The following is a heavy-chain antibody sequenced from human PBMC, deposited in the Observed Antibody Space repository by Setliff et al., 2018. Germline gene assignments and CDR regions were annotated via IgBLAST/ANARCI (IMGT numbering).Heavy chain of an antibody. D-gene: IGHD3-9*01. CDR2: IYDSGST. CDR3: ASLPKIVTGYYGSHYYYDMDV. Sequence: PSETLSLTCTVSGGSISSGNYYWIWIRQPAGKALEWIGYIYDSGSTNYNPSLKSRVTISVDTSKNQLSLTLSSVTAADTAVYYCASLPKIVTGYYGSHYYYDMDVWGKGTTVTVSS. V-gene: IGHV4-61*10. J-gene: IGHJ6*03. CDR1: GGSISSGNYY.